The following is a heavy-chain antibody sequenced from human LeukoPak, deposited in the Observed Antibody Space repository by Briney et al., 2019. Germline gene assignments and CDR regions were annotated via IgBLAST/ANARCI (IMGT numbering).Heavy chain of an antibody. D-gene: IGHD5-12*01. Sequence: PGGSLRLSCAASGFTFSSYGMHSVRQAPGKGLEWVAFIRYDGSNKFYADSVKGRFTISRDNSRNTLYLQMNSLRAEDTAVYYCAKDGLYSGYDVCYFDYWGQGTLVTVSS. V-gene: IGHV3-30*02. CDR3: AKDGLYSGYDVCYFDY. J-gene: IGHJ4*02. CDR2: IRYDGSNK. CDR1: GFTFSSYG.